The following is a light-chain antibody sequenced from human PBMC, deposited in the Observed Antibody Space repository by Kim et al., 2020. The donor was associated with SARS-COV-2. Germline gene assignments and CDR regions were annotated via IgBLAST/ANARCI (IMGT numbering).Light chain of an antibody. CDR1: QDIDNY. CDR3: QQFDSLPLT. J-gene: IGKJ4*01. V-gene: IGKV1-33*01. CDR2: DAA. Sequence: DIQMTQSPSSLSASVGDRVTITCQASQDIDNYLNWYQQKPGKAPKLLISDAATLETGVPSRFSGRGSGTDFTLTISSLQPEDTATYYCQQFDSLPLTFGGGIKVDIK.